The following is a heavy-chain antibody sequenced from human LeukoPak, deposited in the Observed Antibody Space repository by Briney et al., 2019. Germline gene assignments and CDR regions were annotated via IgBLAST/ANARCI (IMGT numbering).Heavy chain of an antibody. CDR2: ISSSSSYI. V-gene: IGHV3-21*01. J-gene: IGHJ4*02. CDR3: AGGSTITMVRGALDY. CDR1: GFTFSSYS. Sequence: PGGSLRLSCAASGFTFSSYSMNWVRQAPGKGLEWVSSISSSSSYIYYADSVKGRFTISRDNAKNSLYLQMNSLRAEDTAVYYCAGGSTITMVRGALDYWGQGTLVIVSS. D-gene: IGHD3-10*01.